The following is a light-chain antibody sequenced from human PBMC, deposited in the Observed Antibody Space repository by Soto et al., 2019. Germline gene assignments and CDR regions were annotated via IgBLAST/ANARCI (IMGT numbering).Light chain of an antibody. CDR3: CSYAGGWV. V-gene: IGLV2-11*01. CDR1: SSDVGGYNY. CDR2: DVN. Sequence: QSALTQPRSVSGSPGQSVTISCTGTSSDVGGYNYVSWYQQHPGKDPKLMIYDVNKRPSGVPDRFSGSKSGNTASLTISGLQAADEADYYCCSYAGGWVFGGGTKLTVL. J-gene: IGLJ3*02.